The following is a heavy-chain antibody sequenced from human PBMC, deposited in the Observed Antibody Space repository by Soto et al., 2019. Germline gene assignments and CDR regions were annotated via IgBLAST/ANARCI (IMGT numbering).Heavy chain of an antibody. D-gene: IGHD1-26*01. Sequence: EVQLVESGGDLVQPGGSLRLSCEASGFTFSNYWMSWVRQTPGKGLEWVANIKKDGSGKYYVDSVKGRFTISRDNAKNSLFLQMNSLRAEDTAVYYCARDPRDSEYAIFDYWGQGNLVTVSS. V-gene: IGHV3-7*05. CDR3: ARDPRDSEYAIFDY. CDR1: GFTFSNYW. J-gene: IGHJ4*02. CDR2: IKKDGSGK.